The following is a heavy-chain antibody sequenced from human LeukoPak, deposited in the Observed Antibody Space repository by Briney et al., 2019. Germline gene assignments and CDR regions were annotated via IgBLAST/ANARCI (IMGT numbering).Heavy chain of an antibody. D-gene: IGHD4-17*01. CDR1: GGSISSGGYS. V-gene: IGHV4-30-2*01. Sequence: PSETLSLTCAISGGSISSGGYSWSWIRQPPGKGLEWIGYIYHSGSTYYNPSLKSLATISVNRSKNQFSLKLCSVTAGDTAVYYCARAGLYGDYEPGTFDYWGQGTLVTVSS. CDR3: ARAGLYGDYEPGTFDY. J-gene: IGHJ4*02. CDR2: IYHSGST.